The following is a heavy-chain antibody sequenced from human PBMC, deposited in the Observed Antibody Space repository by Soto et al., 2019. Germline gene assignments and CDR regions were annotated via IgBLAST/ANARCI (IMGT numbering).Heavy chain of an antibody. D-gene: IGHD2-21*02. J-gene: IGHJ5*02. CDR1: GDSVSSNSAA. CDR2: TYYRSKWYN. CDR3: ARGRVYCGGDCYSSWFDP. Sequence: PSQTLSLTCAISGDSVSSNSAAWNWIRQSPSRGLEWLGRTYYRSKWYNDYAVSVKSRITINPDTSKNQFSLQLNSVTPEDTAVYYCARGRVYCGGDCYSSWFDPWGQGTLVTVSS. V-gene: IGHV6-1*01.